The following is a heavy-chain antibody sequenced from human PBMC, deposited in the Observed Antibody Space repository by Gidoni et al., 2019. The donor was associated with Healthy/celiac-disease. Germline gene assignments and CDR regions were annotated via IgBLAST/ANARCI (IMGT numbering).Heavy chain of an antibody. CDR1: GFTFSSYG. D-gene: IGHD1-26*01. Sequence: QVQLVESGGGVVQPGGSLSLSCAASGFTFSSYGMHWVRQAPGKGLEWVAVIWYDGSNKYYADSVKGRFTISRDNSKNTLYLQMNSLRAEDTAVYYCARDGNWGSGSHSFDYWGQGTLVTVSS. V-gene: IGHV3-33*01. CDR3: ARDGNWGSGSHSFDY. CDR2: IWYDGSNK. J-gene: IGHJ4*02.